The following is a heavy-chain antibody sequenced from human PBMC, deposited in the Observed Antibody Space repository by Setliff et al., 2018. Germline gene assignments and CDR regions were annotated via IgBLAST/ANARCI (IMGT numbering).Heavy chain of an antibody. CDR1: GFTFSRYA. V-gene: IGHV3-64D*09. D-gene: IGHD2-21*02. CDR3: VKDPSVYGADSGSI. J-gene: IGHJ3*02. CDR2: ISSTGIPI. Sequence: GGSLRLSCSASGFTFSRYAMHWVRQAPGKGLESVSAISSTGIPIYYADSVKARFSISRDDAKNTLYLQMTCLRADDTAVYYCVKDPSVYGADSGSIWGQGTMVTVSS.